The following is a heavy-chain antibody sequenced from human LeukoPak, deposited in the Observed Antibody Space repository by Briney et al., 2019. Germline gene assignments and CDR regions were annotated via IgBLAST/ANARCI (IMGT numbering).Heavy chain of an antibody. D-gene: IGHD1-26*01. CDR2: VNDSGST. V-gene: IGHV4-34*01. Sequence: PSEALSLTCAVYVGTFSGYYWNWIRQSPGKGLEWIGEVNDSGSTNVNPSLRSRVIISVDTSNNQFSLKLISVTAADTAVYYCARGQGATVPQVGKNWFDPWGQGTLVTVSP. CDR1: VGTFSGYY. CDR3: ARGQGATVPQVGKNWFDP. J-gene: IGHJ5*02.